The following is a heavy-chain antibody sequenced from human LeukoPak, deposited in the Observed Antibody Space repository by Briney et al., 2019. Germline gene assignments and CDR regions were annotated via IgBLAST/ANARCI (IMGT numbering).Heavy chain of an antibody. D-gene: IGHD3-22*01. CDR3: ARGYTYYYDSSGYYSWFDP. J-gene: IGHJ5*02. Sequence: ASVKVSCKASGYTFTSYYMHLVRQAPGQGLEWMGIINPSGGSTSYAQKFQGRVPMTSDTYTTTVYMELSSLRSEDTAVYYCARGYTYYYDSSGYYSWFDPWGQGTLVTVSS. CDR1: GYTFTSYY. CDR2: INPSGGST. V-gene: IGHV1-46*03.